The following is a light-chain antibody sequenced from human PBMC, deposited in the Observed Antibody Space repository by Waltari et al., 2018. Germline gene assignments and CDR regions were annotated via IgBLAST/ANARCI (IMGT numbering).Light chain of an antibody. V-gene: IGLV2-23*02. Sequence: QSALTQPASVSGSPGQSITFSCTGTSSDVGSYNLISWYQHHPPKAPKLMIYEVSKRPSGVSNRFSGSKSGNTAALTISGLQPEDEADYYCCSYAGANTYVFGSGTKVTVL. CDR2: EVS. J-gene: IGLJ1*01. CDR1: SSDVGSYNL. CDR3: CSYAGANTYV.